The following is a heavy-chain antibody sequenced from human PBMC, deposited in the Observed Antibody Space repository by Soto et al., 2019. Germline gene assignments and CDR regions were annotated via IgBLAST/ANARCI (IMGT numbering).Heavy chain of an antibody. CDR2: ISSSSTSS. CDR3: ARDKGGTFDY. Sequence: QVLLVESGGGLVKPGGSLRLSCAASGFTFSDSYMSWIRQAPGKGLEWVSGISSSSTSSNYADSMKGRFTISRDNAKNCLYLQMNSLRAEDTAVYYCARDKGGTFDYWGQGTLVTVSS. D-gene: IGHD1-26*01. V-gene: IGHV3-11*05. J-gene: IGHJ4*02. CDR1: GFTFSDSY.